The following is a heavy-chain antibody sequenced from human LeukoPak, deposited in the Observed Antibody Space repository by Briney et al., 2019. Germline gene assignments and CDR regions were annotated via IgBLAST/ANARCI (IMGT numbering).Heavy chain of an antibody. D-gene: IGHD4-17*01. J-gene: IGHJ4*02. CDR2: ISGGGETT. CDR3: ARDYADYVGYFFFDY. Sequence: GGSLRLSCAASGFTFNNYAMNWVRQAPGTGLEWVSSISGGGETTYYADSAKGRFTISRDNSQNTLYLQMNSLIAEDTAVYYCARDYADYVGYFFFDYWGQGTLVTVSS. CDR1: GFTFNNYA. V-gene: IGHV3-23*01.